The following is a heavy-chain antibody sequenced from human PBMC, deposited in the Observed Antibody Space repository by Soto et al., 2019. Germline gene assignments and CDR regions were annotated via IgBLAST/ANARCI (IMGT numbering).Heavy chain of an antibody. Sequence: EVQLLEFGGGSVQPGGSLRLSCAASGFTFSSYPMRWVRRPPGKGLEWVASISGSGGTSYYADSVKGRFSISRDSLVNTLYLQMNSPRADDTAVYYCAKGRGQNWNLDYWGQGTLVTVSP. D-gene: IGHD1-1*01. CDR3: AKGRGQNWNLDY. CDR2: ISGSGGTS. V-gene: IGHV3-23*01. J-gene: IGHJ4*02. CDR1: GFTFSSYP.